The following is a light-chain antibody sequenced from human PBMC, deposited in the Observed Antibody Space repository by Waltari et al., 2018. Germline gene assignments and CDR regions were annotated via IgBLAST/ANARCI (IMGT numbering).Light chain of an antibody. CDR3: SSYASSASFAI. CDR2: EVT. V-gene: IGLV2-23*02. CDR1: NSDLGSYNL. J-gene: IGLJ2*01. Sequence: QSALTQPASVSGSPGQSITISCTGNNSDLGSYNLVSWYQQHPGRAPKLVIHEVTKRPSGISDRFSGSKAGNMASLTISGLQAEDEADYYCSSYASSASFAIFGGGTKLTVL.